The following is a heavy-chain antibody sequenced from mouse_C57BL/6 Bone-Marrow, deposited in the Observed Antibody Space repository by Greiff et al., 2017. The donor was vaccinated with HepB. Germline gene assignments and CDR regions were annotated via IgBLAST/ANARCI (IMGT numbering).Heavy chain of an antibody. CDR1: GFTFSDYG. J-gene: IGHJ2*01. CDR2: ISSGSSTI. CDR3: ARQTTTVVGDY. D-gene: IGHD1-1*01. V-gene: IGHV5-17*01. Sequence: EVKVVESGGGLVKPGGSLKLSCAASGFTFSDYGMHWVRQAPEKGLEWVAYISSGSSTIYYADTVKGRFTIARDNAKNTLFLQMTSLRSEDTAMYYCARQTTTVVGDYWGKGTTLTVSS.